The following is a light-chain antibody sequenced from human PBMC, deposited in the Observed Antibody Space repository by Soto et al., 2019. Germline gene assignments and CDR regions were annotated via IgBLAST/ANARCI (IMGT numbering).Light chain of an antibody. J-gene: IGKJ5*01. CDR3: QHYGSSQIS. Sequence: EVVLTQSPGTLSLSPGERATLSCRAGQSVSSSSLAWYLQKPGQAPRLLIYGASSRATGIPDRFSGSGSGTDFTLTISRLEDEDFGVYYCQHYGSSQISFGQGTRLEIK. CDR2: GAS. CDR1: QSVSSSS. V-gene: IGKV3-20*01.